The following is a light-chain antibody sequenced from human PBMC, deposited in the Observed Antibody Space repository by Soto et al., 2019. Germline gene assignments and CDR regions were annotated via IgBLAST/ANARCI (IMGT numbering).Light chain of an antibody. CDR1: SGRSSYA. Sequence: QSVLTQSPSASASLGASVKLTCTLSSGRSSYAIAWHQQQPEKGPRYLMKVNSDGSHSRGDGIPDRFSGSSSGTERYLTISSLQSEDEADYYCHTWGTGINYVFGSGTKVTVL. CDR3: HTWGTGINYV. V-gene: IGLV4-69*01. J-gene: IGLJ1*01. CDR2: VNSDGSH.